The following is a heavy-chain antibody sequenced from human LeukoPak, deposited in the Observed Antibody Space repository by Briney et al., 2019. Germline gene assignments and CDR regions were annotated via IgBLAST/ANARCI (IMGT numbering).Heavy chain of an antibody. CDR3: ARDLAAADTWFFDY. J-gene: IGHJ4*02. CDR2: IKQDGSEK. D-gene: IGHD6-13*01. V-gene: IGHV3-7*01. Sequence: GGSLRLSCAASGFTFSSYWMSWFRQAPGKGLEWVANIKQDGSEKYYVDSVKGRFTISRDNAKNSLYLQMNSLRAEDTAVYYCARDLAAADTWFFDYWGQGTLVTVSS. CDR1: GFTFSSYW.